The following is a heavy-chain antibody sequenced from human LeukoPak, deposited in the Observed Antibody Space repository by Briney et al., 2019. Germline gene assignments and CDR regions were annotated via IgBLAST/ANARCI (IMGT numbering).Heavy chain of an antibody. CDR2: MSPNSGNT. J-gene: IGHJ5*02. V-gene: IGHV1-8*01. CDR1: GYTFTSYD. D-gene: IGHD3-3*01. Sequence: GASVKVSCKASGYTFTSYDINWVRQATGQGLEWMGWMSPNSGNTGYAQRFQGRVTMTRNTSISTAYMELSSLRSEDTAVYYCARGLYDFWSGYWTKSGWFDPWGQGTLVTVSS. CDR3: ARGLYDFWSGYWTKSGWFDP.